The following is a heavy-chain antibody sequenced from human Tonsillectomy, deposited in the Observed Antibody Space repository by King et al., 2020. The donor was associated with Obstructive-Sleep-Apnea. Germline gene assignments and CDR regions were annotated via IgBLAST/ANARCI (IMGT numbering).Heavy chain of an antibody. CDR2: IDPSDSYT. V-gene: IGHV5-10-1*01. CDR3: ARHQPAAAVDMDV. D-gene: IGHD6-13*01. CDR1: GYTFTNYW. J-gene: IGHJ6*02. Sequence: VQLVQSGAEVKKPGESLRISCKGSGYTFTNYWITWVRQMPGKGLEWMGRIDPSDSYTNYSPSFQGHVTISADKSISTAYLQWSSLKASDTAMYYCARHQPAAAVDMDVWGQGTTVTVSS.